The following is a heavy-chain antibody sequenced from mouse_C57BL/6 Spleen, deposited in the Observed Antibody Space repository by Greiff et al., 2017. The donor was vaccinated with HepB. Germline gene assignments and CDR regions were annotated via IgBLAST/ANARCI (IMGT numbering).Heavy chain of an antibody. J-gene: IGHJ3*01. CDR3: ARGEIYYDYDGFAY. V-gene: IGHV1-80*01. D-gene: IGHD2-4*01. Sequence: LQESGAELVKPGASVKISCKASGYAFSSYWMNWVKQRPGKGLEWIGQIYPGDGDTNYNGKFKGKATLTADKSSSTAYMQLSSLTSEDSAVYFCARGEIYYDYDGFAYWGQRTLVTVSA. CDR1: GYAFSSYW. CDR2: IYPGDGDT.